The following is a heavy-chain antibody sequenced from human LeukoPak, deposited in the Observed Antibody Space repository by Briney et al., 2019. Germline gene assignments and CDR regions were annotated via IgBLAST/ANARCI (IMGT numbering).Heavy chain of an antibody. CDR3: ARCLGDPIIAAAGTSWFDP. CDR2: IYYSGST. V-gene: IGHV4-30-4*01. Sequence: PSQTLSLTCTVSGGSISSGDYYWSWIRQPPGKGLEWIGYIYYSGSTYYNPSLKSRVTISVDTSKNQFSLKLSSVTAADTAVYYCARCLGDPIIAAAGTSWFDPWGQGTLVTVSS. J-gene: IGHJ5*02. CDR1: GGSISSGDYY. D-gene: IGHD6-13*01.